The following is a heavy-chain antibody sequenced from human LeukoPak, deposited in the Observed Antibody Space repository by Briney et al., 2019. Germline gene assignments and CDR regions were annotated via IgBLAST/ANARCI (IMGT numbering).Heavy chain of an antibody. J-gene: IGHJ5*02. Sequence: PGGSLRLSCAASGITISDHYMSWIRQAPGKGLEWISYMSSSGSSIFYADSVKGRFTISRDNVKNSLYLQMNSLRAEDTAVYYCARDLAATVNHGEDGFDPWGQGSLVTVSS. CDR3: ARDLAATVNHGEDGFDP. CDR2: MSSSGSSI. V-gene: IGHV3-11*01. CDR1: GITISDHY. D-gene: IGHD3-10*01.